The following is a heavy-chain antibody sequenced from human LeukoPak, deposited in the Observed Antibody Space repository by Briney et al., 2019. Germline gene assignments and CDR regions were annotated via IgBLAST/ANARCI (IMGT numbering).Heavy chain of an antibody. CDR2: INPSGGST. Sequence: ASVNVSCKASGYTFTSYYMHWVRQAPGQGLEWMGIINPSGGSTSYAQKFQGRVTMTRDTSTSTVYMELSSLRSEDTAVYYCARAPNTYYYDSSGYYYDYWGQGTLVTVSS. D-gene: IGHD3-22*01. J-gene: IGHJ4*02. CDR3: ARAPNTYYYDSSGYYYDY. CDR1: GYTFTSYY. V-gene: IGHV1-46*01.